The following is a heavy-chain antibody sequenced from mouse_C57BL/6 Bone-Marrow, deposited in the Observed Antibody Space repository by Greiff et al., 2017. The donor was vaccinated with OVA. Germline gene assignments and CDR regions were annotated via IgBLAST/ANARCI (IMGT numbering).Heavy chain of an antibody. CDR1: GFTFSDAW. Sequence: EVQLVESGGGLVQPGGSMKLSCAASGFTFSDAWMDWVRQSPEKGLEWVAEIRNKANNHATYYAESVKGRFTISRDDSKSSVYLQMNSLRAEDTGIYYCTAGSRFYAMDYWGQGTSVTVSS. D-gene: IGHD1-1*01. CDR2: IRNKANNHAT. J-gene: IGHJ4*01. CDR3: TAGSRFYAMDY. V-gene: IGHV6-6*01.